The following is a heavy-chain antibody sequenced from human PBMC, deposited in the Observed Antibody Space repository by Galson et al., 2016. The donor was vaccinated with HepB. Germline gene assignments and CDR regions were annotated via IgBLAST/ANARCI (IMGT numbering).Heavy chain of an antibody. CDR3: ARRGGFGLTFDS. CDR1: GASIISGDYY. J-gene: IGHJ4*02. CDR2: IYYNGNT. D-gene: IGHD3/OR15-3a*01. Sequence: LTCNVSGASIISGDYYWGWIRQPPGKGLEWIGHIYYNGNTHSSPSLKSRVTMSVDTSNNQFSLELNSVTAADTAVYYCARRGGFGLTFDSWGQGMLVTVSS. V-gene: IGHV4-39*01.